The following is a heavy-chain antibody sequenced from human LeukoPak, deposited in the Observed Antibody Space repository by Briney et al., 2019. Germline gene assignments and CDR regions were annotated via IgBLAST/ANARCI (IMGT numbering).Heavy chain of an antibody. CDR2: INWNSGSI. J-gene: IGHJ1*01. CDR1: GFTFDDYA. CDR3: AKGWFGESLEYFQH. D-gene: IGHD3-10*01. Sequence: GRSLRLSCAASGFTFDDYAMDWVRQAPGKGLEWVSGINWNSGSIGYADSVKGRFTISRDNAKNSLYLQMNSLRAEDTAVYYCAKGWFGESLEYFQHWGQGTLVTVSS. V-gene: IGHV3-9*01.